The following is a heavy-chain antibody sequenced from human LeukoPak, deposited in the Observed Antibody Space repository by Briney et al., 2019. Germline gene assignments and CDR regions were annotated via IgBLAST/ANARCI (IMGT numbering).Heavy chain of an antibody. D-gene: IGHD3-22*01. CDR3: ARNYNYYDSSGAGY. CDR1: GFTFSSYT. Sequence: KPGGSLRLSCEASGFTFSSYTMNWVRQAPGKGLEWVSSISSSSSYINYADSVKGRFTISRDNAKNSLYLQMNSLRAEDTAVYYCARNYNYYDSSGAGYWGQGTLVTVSS. J-gene: IGHJ4*02. V-gene: IGHV3-21*01. CDR2: ISSSSSYI.